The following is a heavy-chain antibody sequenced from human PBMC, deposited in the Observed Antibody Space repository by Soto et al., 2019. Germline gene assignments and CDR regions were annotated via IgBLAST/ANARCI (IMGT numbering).Heavy chain of an antibody. D-gene: IGHD2-2*01. CDR1: GGTFSSYA. J-gene: IGHJ6*02. V-gene: IGHV1-69*01. Sequence: QVQLVQSGAEVKKPGSSVEVSCKASGGTFSSYAISWVRQAPGQGLEWMGGIIPISDTTNYAQKFQGRVTITADESTSTAYMELSSLRSEETAVYYCARSQGSSTSLEIYYYYYYGMDVWGQGTTVTVSS. CDR2: IIPISDTT. CDR3: ARSQGSSTSLEIYYYYYYGMDV.